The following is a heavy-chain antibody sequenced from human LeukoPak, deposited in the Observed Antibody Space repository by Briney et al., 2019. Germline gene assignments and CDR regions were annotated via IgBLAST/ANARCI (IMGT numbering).Heavy chain of an antibody. CDR3: ARSYYYGSGSYYTYFDY. CDR2: IYYSGST. D-gene: IGHD3-10*01. V-gene: IGHV4-59*01. CDR1: GGSISSYY. Sequence: SETLSLTCTVSGGSISSYYWSWIRQPPGKGLEWIGCIYYSGSTNYNPPLKSRVTISVDTSKNQFSLKLSSVTAADTAVYYCARSYYYGSGSYYTYFDYWGQGTLVTVSS. J-gene: IGHJ4*02.